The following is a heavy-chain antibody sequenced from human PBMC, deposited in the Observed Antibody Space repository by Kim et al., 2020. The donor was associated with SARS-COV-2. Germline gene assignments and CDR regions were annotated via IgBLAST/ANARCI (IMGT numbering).Heavy chain of an antibody. Sequence: GGSLRLSCAASGFTFSVYDMNWVRQAPGKGLEWVSATGTTGDTYYAVSVKDRFTVSRDDATNSFYLQMNSLTAGDTAVYFCARSEAESRFRLDAWGQGTTVTVSS. J-gene: IGHJ6*02. V-gene: IGHV3-13*04. CDR3: ARSEAESRFRLDA. D-gene: IGHD3-3*01. CDR1: GFTFSVYD. CDR2: TGTTGDT.